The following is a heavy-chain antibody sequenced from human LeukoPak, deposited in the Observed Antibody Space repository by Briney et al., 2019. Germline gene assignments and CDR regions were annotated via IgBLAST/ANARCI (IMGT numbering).Heavy chain of an antibody. CDR2: ISYDGSNK. V-gene: IGHV3-30*18. Sequence: GGSLRLSCAASGFTFSSYGMHWVRQAPGKGLEWVAVISYDGSNKYYADSVKGRFTISRDNSKNTLYLQMNSLRAEDTAVYYCAKSEDTAMVVNYWGQGTLVTVSS. J-gene: IGHJ4*02. CDR3: AKSEDTAMVVNY. CDR1: GFTFSSYG. D-gene: IGHD5-18*01.